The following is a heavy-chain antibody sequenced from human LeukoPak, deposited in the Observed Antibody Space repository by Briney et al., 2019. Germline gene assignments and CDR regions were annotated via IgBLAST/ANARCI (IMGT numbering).Heavy chain of an antibody. CDR3: ARVGSSSWYWGDDYYYMDV. CDR1: GFTFSSYS. D-gene: IGHD6-13*01. J-gene: IGHJ6*03. V-gene: IGHV3-23*01. Sequence: PGGSLRLSCAASGFTFSSYSMNWVRQAPGKRLEWVSAISGSGGSTNYVDSVKGRFTISRDNSKNTLYLQMNSLRAEDTAVYYCARVGSSSWYWGDDYYYMDVWGKGTTVTVSS. CDR2: ISGSGGST.